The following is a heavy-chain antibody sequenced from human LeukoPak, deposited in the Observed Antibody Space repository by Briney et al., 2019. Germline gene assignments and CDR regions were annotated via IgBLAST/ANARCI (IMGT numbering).Heavy chain of an antibody. V-gene: IGHV5-51*01. D-gene: IGHD5/OR15-5a*01. CDR1: GYSFTSYW. CDR3: ARRMGPLRLHPYFDY. J-gene: IGHJ4*02. CDR2: IYPGDSDT. Sequence: PGESLKISCKGSGYSFTSYWTGWVRQMPGKGLEWMGIIYPGDSDTRYSPSFQGQVTISADKSISTAYLQWSSLKASDTAMYYCARRMGPLRLHPYFDYWGQGTLVTVSS.